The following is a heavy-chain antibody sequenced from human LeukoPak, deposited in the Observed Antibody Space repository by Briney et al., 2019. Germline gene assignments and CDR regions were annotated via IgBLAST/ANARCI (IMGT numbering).Heavy chain of an antibody. Sequence: GASVKVSCKVSGYTLTELSMHWVRQAPGKGLEWMGGFDPEDGETIYAQKFQGRVTMTEDTSTDTAYMELSSLRSEDTAVYYCATKNRDFWSGYPTDYYYYGMDVWGQGTTVTVSS. CDR2: FDPEDGET. CDR3: ATKNRDFWSGYPTDYYYYGMDV. D-gene: IGHD3-3*01. V-gene: IGHV1-24*01. CDR1: GYTLTELS. J-gene: IGHJ6*02.